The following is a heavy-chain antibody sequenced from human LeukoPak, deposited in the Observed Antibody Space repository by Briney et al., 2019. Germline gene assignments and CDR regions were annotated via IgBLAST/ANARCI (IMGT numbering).Heavy chain of an antibody. CDR3: ARDRLHYDFWSGLNWFDP. J-gene: IGHJ5*02. D-gene: IGHD3-3*01. Sequence: ASVKVSCKASGYTFTGYYMHWVRQAPGQGLEWMGWINPNSGGTNYAQKFQGRVTMTRDTSISTAYMELSRLRSDDTAVYYCARDRLHYDFWSGLNWFDPWGQGTLVTVSS. V-gene: IGHV1-2*02. CDR2: INPNSGGT. CDR1: GYTFTGYY.